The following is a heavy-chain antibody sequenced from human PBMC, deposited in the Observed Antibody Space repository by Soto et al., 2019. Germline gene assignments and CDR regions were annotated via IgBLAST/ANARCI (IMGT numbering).Heavy chain of an antibody. V-gene: IGHV3-30-3*01. CDR1: GFTFSSYA. CDR3: ARVGTNYYGSGSHPTVNVSLGGLYV. D-gene: IGHD3-10*01. CDR2: ISYDGSNE. Sequence: QVQLVESGGGVVQPGRSLRLSCAASGFTFSSYAMHWVGQAPGKGLEWVAVISYDGSNEYYADSVKGRFTISRDNSKNTLYLQMNSLRAEDTAVYYCARVGTNYYGSGSHPTVNVSLGGLYVWGQGTTVTVSS. J-gene: IGHJ6*02.